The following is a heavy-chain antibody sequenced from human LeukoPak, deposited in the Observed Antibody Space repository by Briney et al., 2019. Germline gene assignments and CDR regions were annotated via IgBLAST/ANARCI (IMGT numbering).Heavy chain of an antibody. J-gene: IGHJ4*02. CDR2: IFYNGAI. CDR3: ARRNTADALIDF. D-gene: IGHD2/OR15-2a*01. Sequence: PSETLSLTCTVSGGSIIGRWWSWVRQPPGKGLEWIGDIFYNGAINDNSPLKGRLTMSLDTSKNQFSLKLSSVTAADTAMYYCARRNTADALIDFWGQGTLVIASS. CDR1: GGSIIGRW. V-gene: IGHV4-59*08.